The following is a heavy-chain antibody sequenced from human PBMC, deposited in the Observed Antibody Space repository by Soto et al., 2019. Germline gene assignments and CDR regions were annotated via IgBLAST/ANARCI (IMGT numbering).Heavy chain of an antibody. J-gene: IGHJ4*02. D-gene: IGHD3-22*01. V-gene: IGHV4-4*02. CDR3: AGLYPYESSGYHLNY. CDR1: GGSISSSNW. Sequence: SETLSLTCAVSGGSISSSNWWSWVRQPPGKGLEWIGEIYHSGSTNYNPSLKSRVTISVDKSKNQFSLKLRSVTAADTAVFYCAGLYPYESSGYHLNYWGQGALVTVSS. CDR2: IYHSGST.